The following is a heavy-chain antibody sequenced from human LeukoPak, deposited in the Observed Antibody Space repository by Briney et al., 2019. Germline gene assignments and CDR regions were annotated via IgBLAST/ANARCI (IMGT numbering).Heavy chain of an antibody. CDR1: GFTFSSFG. Sequence: GGSLRFSCAVSGFTFSSFGMHWVRQAPGKGLEWVAFTSYDGSNEDYADSVKGRFTVSRDNSKNTLYLQMNSLRVEDTAVYYCAKVDYGGNSGDFGGIDYWGQGTLVTVSS. CDR3: AKVDYGGNSGDFGGIDY. V-gene: IGHV3-30*18. CDR2: TSYDGSNE. J-gene: IGHJ4*02. D-gene: IGHD4-23*01.